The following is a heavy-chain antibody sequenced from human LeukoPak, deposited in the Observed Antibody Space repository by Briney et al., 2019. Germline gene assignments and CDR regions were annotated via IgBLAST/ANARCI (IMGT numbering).Heavy chain of an antibody. CDR1: GFTFDDYA. Sequence: QPGRSLRLSCAASGFTFDDYAMHWVRQAPGKGLEWVSGISWNSGSIGYADSVKGRFTISRDNAKNSLYLQMNSLRAEDTALYYCAKGCSICTNGVCYSWFDPWGQGTLVTVSS. D-gene: IGHD2-8*01. CDR2: ISWNSGSI. J-gene: IGHJ5*02. CDR3: AKGCSICTNGVCYSWFDP. V-gene: IGHV3-9*01.